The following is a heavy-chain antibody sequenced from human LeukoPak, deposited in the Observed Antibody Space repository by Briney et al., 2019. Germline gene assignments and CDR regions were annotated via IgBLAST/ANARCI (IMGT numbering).Heavy chain of an antibody. CDR2: ISWNSGSI. CDR3: AKEYCSSTSCSGYFQH. D-gene: IGHD2-2*01. Sequence: QPGGSLRLSCAASGFTFDDYAMHWVRQAPGKGLEWVPGISWNSGSIGYADPVKGRFTISRDNAKNSLYLQMNSLRAEDTALYYCAKEYCSSTSCSGYFQHWGQGTLVTVSS. J-gene: IGHJ1*01. V-gene: IGHV3-9*01. CDR1: GFTFDDYA.